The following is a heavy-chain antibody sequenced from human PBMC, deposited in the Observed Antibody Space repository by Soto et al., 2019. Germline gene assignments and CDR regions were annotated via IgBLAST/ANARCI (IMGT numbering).Heavy chain of an antibody. CDR1: GFTFSSYG. D-gene: IGHD1-7*01. CDR2: ISYDGSNK. CDR3: ANAPNKIGGLLTGTTPYYYGMDV. Sequence: GGSLRLSCAASGFTFSSYGMHWVRQAPGKGLEWVAVISYDGSNKYYADSVKGRFTISRDNSKNTLYLQMNSLRAEDTAVYYCANAPNKIGGLLTGTTPYYYGMDVWGQGTTVTVSS. J-gene: IGHJ6*02. V-gene: IGHV3-30*18.